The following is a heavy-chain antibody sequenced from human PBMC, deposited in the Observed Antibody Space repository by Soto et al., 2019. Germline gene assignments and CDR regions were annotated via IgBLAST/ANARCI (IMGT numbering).Heavy chain of an antibody. CDR1: GFTFSSYE. D-gene: IGHD2-2*01. CDR3: ATRYCSSTSCYPWFDP. Sequence: GGSLRLSCAASGFTFSSYEMNWVRQAPGKGLEWVSYISSSGSTIYYADSVKGRFTISRDNAKNSLYLQMNSLRAEDTAVYYCATRYCSSTSCYPWFDPWGQGTLVTVSS. CDR2: ISSSGSTI. V-gene: IGHV3-48*03. J-gene: IGHJ5*02.